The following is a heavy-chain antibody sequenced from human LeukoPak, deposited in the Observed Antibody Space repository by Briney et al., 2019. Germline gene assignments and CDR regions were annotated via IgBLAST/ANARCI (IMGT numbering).Heavy chain of an antibody. CDR3: ASIKQLVVGGGFDY. V-gene: IGHV1-69*05. J-gene: IGHJ4*02. CDR2: IIPIFDTA. Sequence: GASVKVSCKASGGTFSSYAISWVRQAPGQGLEWMGGIIPIFDTANYAQKFQGRVTITTDESTSTAYMELSSLRSEDTAVYYCASIKQLVVGGGFDYWGQGTLVTVSS. D-gene: IGHD6-13*01. CDR1: GGTFSSYA.